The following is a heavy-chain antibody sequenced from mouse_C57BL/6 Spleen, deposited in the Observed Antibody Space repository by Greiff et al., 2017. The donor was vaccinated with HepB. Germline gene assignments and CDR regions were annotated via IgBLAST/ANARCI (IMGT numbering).Heavy chain of an antibody. CDR2: IYPRSGNT. CDR1: GYTFTSYG. CDR3: APLFYDYDEGYWYFDV. Sequence: QVQLQQSGAELARPGASVKLSCKASGYTFTSYGISWVKQRTGQGLEWIGEIYPRSGNTYYNEKFKGKATLTADKSSSTAYMELRSLTSEDSAVYFCAPLFYDYDEGYWYFDVWGTGTTVTVSS. V-gene: IGHV1-81*01. J-gene: IGHJ1*03. D-gene: IGHD2-4*01.